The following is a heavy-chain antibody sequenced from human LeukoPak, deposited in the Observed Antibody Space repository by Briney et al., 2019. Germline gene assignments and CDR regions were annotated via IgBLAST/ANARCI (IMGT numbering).Heavy chain of an antibody. CDR2: IYYSGST. J-gene: IGHJ2*01. D-gene: IGHD3-3*01. V-gene: IGHV4-59*01. CDR1: GGSISSYY. CDR3: TRDGVSALNLYSDL. Sequence: SETLSLTCTVSGGSISSYYWSWIRHPPGKGLEWIGYIYYSGSTDYNPSLKSRVIISVDTSKNQFSLSLISVTAADTAVYYCTRDGVSALNLYSDLWGRGTLVTVSS.